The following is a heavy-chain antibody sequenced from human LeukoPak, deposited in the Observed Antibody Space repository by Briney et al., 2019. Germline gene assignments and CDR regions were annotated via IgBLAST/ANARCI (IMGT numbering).Heavy chain of an antibody. CDR1: GFTFSSYA. Sequence: GGSLRLSCAASGFTFSSYAVSWVRQAPGKGLEWVSAISGSGGSTYYADSVKGRFTISRDNSKNTLYLQMNSLRAEDTAVYYCAKDLSLYSSSWYQTLWFDPWGQGTLVTVSS. D-gene: IGHD6-13*01. CDR3: AKDLSLYSSSWYQTLWFDP. J-gene: IGHJ5*02. V-gene: IGHV3-23*01. CDR2: ISGSGGST.